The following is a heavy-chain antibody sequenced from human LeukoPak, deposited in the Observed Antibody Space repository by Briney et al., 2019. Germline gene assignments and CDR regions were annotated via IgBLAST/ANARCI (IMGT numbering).Heavy chain of an antibody. V-gene: IGHV4-38-2*01. D-gene: IGHD6-13*01. CDR1: GYSISSGYY. CDR2: IYHTGST. J-gene: IGHJ3*02. Sequence: PSETLSLTCAVSGYSISSGYYWGWIRQPPGKGLEWIGSIYHTGSTYYNPSLKSRVTISVDTSKNQFSLKLSSVTAADTAVYYCARRRSSRYSSSGYDLSDAFDIWGQGTMVTVSS. CDR3: ARRRSSRYSSSGYDLSDAFDI.